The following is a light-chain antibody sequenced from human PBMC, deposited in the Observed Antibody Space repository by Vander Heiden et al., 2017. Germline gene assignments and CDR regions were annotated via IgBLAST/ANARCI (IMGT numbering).Light chain of an antibody. CDR2: AAS. V-gene: IGKV1-17*01. Sequence: DIPFTQSPSSLSASVGDRVTITCRASQSISNDLDWYQQKPGKAPKRLIYAASSLQSGVPSRFSGSGSGTDFTLTISSLQPEDFATYYCQQSNSNPRTFGQGTKVEIK. CDR3: QQSNSNPRT. CDR1: QSISND. J-gene: IGKJ1*01.